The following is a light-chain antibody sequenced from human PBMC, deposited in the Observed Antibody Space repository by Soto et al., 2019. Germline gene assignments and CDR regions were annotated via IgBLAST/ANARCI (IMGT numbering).Light chain of an antibody. CDR3: QQYNTWFSIT. CDR1: QSISNW. Sequence: GDSVPITGRASQSISNWLAWYQQKPGQAPRLLIYDASNRATGVPARFSGSGSGTEFTLTISSLQSEDFAVYYCQQYNTWFSITFGQGTRLEI. CDR2: DAS. J-gene: IGKJ5*01. V-gene: IGKV3-15*01.